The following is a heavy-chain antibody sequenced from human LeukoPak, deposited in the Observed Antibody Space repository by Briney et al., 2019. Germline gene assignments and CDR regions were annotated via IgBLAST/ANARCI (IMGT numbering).Heavy chain of an antibody. V-gene: IGHV3-66*02. Sequence: GGSLRLSCAASGFTVSSNYMSWVRQAPGKGLEWVSVIYSGGSTYYADSVKGRFTISRDNSKNTLYLQMNSLRAEDTAVYYCASSPPPLYGDYGIWFDPWGQGTLVTVSS. D-gene: IGHD4-17*01. CDR1: GFTVSSNY. CDR3: ASSPPPLYGDYGIWFDP. J-gene: IGHJ5*02. CDR2: IYSGGST.